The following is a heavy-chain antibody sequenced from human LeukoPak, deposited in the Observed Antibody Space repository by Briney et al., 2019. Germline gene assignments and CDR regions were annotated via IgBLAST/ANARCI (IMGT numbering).Heavy chain of an antibody. J-gene: IGHJ4*02. Sequence: GGSLRLSCAASGFTFSSYWMSWVRQAPGKGLEWVANIKQDGSEKYYVDSVKGRFTISRDNAKNSLYLQMNSLRAEDTAVYYCASLYSSSWYVIDYWGQGTLVTVSS. CDR2: IKQDGSEK. D-gene: IGHD6-13*01. V-gene: IGHV3-7*01. CDR1: GFTFSSYW. CDR3: ASLYSSSWYVIDY.